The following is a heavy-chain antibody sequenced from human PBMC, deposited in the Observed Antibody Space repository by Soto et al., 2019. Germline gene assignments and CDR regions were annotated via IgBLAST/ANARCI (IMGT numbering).Heavy chain of an antibody. CDR2: ISSSSSYI. CDR3: ARDEVLVPAAMQYYYYGMDV. V-gene: IGHV3-21*01. Sequence: EVQLVESGGGLVKPGGSLRLSCAASGFTFSSYSMNWVRQAPGKGLEWVSSISSSSSYIYYADSVKGRFTISRDNAKNSLYLQMNSLRAEDTAVYYCARDEVLVPAAMQYYYYGMDVWGQGTTVTVSS. J-gene: IGHJ6*02. CDR1: GFTFSSYS. D-gene: IGHD2-2*01.